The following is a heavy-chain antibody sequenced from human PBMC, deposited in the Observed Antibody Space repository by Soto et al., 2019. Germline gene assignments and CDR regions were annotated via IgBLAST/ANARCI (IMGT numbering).Heavy chain of an antibody. CDR3: AGEQWLENY. D-gene: IGHD6-19*01. Sequence: SDTQSLTGALSGDSISRSYWWSLARPPTGKGLEWFGEVYHTGSANNTPALKSRVTISLDKSKNPFSLKLSSVTAADTAVYYCAGEQWLENYWGQVTLGSV. J-gene: IGHJ4*02. CDR1: GDSISRSYW. CDR2: VYHTGSA. V-gene: IGHV4-4*02.